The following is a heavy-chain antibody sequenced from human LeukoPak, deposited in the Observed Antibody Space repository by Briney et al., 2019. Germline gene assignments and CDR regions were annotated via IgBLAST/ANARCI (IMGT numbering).Heavy chain of an antibody. CDR3: ARCPHTNYGAARGYYFDY. CDR2: ISSDQTNK. D-gene: IGHD2-8*01. CDR1: GFTVSNYD. J-gene: IGHJ4*02. V-gene: IGHV3-30-3*01. Sequence: PGGSLRLSCVASGFTVSNYDMHWVRQAPGKGLEWVAIISSDQTNKNYADSVKGRFTISRDNSKNTLCLQMNSLRAEDTAVYYCARCPHTNYGAARGYYFDYWGQGTLDTVSS.